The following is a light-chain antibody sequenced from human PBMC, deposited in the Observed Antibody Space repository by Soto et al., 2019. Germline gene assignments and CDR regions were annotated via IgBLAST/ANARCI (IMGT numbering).Light chain of an antibody. V-gene: IGKV3-15*01. J-gene: IGKJ4*01. CDR1: QSVTTN. Sequence: EIVMTQSPATLSVSPGERVTFSCRASQSVTTNLAWYRHKPGQAPRLLISGASTGATGLPARFSGSGSGTEFTLTINSLQSEDFAVYYCQQYHNWPVTFGGGTKVDSK. CDR3: QQYHNWPVT. CDR2: GAS.